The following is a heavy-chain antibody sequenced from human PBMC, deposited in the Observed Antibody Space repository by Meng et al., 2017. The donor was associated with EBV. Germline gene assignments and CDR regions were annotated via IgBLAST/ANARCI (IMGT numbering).Heavy chain of an antibody. Sequence: QVPLVQAGAEVKKPGASVKVSCKASGYTFTGYYMHWVRQAPGQGLEWMGRINPNSGGTNYAQKFQGRVTMTRDTSISTAYMELSRLRSDDTAVYYCARVGIAVAGTGDYWGQGTLVTVSS. J-gene: IGHJ4*02. CDR3: ARVGIAVAGTGDY. CDR2: INPNSGGT. CDR1: GYTFTGYY. D-gene: IGHD6-19*01. V-gene: IGHV1-2*06.